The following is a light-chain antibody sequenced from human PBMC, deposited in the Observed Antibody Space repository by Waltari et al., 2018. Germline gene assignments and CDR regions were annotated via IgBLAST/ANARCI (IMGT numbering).Light chain of an antibody. CDR3: QQSYSTPRFT. CDR2: AAS. CDR1: QSISTY. V-gene: IGKV1-39*01. J-gene: IGKJ3*01. Sequence: DIQMTQSPPSLSASVGNRVTITCRASQSISTYVNWYQQKPGKTPKRLTSAASNLRSWVPARFSGSGSGTDFTLTISSLQPEDFATYFCQQSYSTPRFTFGPGTKVDIK.